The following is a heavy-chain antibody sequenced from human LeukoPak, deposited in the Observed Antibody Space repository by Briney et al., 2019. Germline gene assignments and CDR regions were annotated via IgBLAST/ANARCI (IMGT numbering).Heavy chain of an antibody. CDR1: GYTFTGYY. Sequence: ASVKVSCKASGYTFTGYYMHWVRQAPGQGLEWMGWINPNSGGTNYAQKFQGRVTMTRDTSISTAYMELSRLRSDDTAVYYCARVGIVVVVAATTNWFDPWGQGTLVTVSS. CDR2: INPNSGGT. J-gene: IGHJ5*02. D-gene: IGHD2-15*01. V-gene: IGHV1-2*02. CDR3: ARVGIVVVVAATTNWFDP.